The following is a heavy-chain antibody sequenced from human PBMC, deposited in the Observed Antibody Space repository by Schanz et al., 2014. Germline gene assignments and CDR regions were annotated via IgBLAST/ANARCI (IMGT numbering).Heavy chain of an antibody. CDR3: ARNRGSGGQNWYFDL. Sequence: QVQLVESGGGVVQPGRSLRLSCVASGFTFSSYGMHWVRQAPGKGLEWVALVSSDGNNDYYTDSVKGRFTISRDNSKNTVHLQRKSLRAEDTAVYYCARNRGSGGQNWYFDLWGRGTLVTVSS. J-gene: IGHJ2*01. CDR2: VSSDGNND. V-gene: IGHV3-33*05. D-gene: IGHD1-26*01. CDR1: GFTFSSYG.